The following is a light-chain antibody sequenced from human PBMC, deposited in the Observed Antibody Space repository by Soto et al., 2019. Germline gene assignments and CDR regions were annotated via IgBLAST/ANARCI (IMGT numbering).Light chain of an antibody. CDR2: DVS. CDR1: QSIGDS. V-gene: IGKV1-5*01. Sequence: DIQMTQSPSTLSASVGDRATITCRASQSIGDSLAWYQQKPGKAPYLLISDVSSLERGVPSRFSGSGSGTEFTLTISSLQPDDFATYYCQQYNSYSWTFGQGTKVDI. CDR3: QQYNSYSWT. J-gene: IGKJ1*01.